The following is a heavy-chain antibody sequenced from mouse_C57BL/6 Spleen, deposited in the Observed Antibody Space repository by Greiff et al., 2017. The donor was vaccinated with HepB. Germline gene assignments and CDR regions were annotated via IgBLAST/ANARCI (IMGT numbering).Heavy chain of an antibody. CDR3: ARAIPGYFDY. CDR2: ISDGGSYT. CDR1: GFTFSSYA. V-gene: IGHV5-4*01. J-gene: IGHJ2*01. Sequence: EVQRVESGGGLVKPGGSLKLSCAASGFTFSSYAMSWVRQTPEKRLEWVATISDGGSYTYYPDNVKGRFTISRDNAKNNLYLQMSHLKSEDTAMYYCARAIPGYFDYWGQGTTLTVSS.